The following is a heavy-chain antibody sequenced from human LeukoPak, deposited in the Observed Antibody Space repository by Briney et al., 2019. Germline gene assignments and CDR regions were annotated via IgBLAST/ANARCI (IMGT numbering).Heavy chain of an antibody. CDR2: IHPNSGGT. D-gene: IGHD4-17*01. CDR1: GYTFTGYY. CDR3: ARVFGYGDYGGWFDP. Sequence: ASVKVSCTASGYTFTGYYMHWVRQAPGQGLEWMGWIHPNSGGTNYAQKFQGRVTMTRDTSISTAYMELSRLRSDDTAVYYCARVFGYGDYGGWFDPWGQGTLVTVSS. V-gene: IGHV1-2*02. J-gene: IGHJ5*02.